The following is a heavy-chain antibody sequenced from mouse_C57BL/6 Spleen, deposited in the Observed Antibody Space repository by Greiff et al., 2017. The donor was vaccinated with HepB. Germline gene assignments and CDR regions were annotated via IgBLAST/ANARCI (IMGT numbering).Heavy chain of an antibody. CDR1: GYSFTGYF. J-gene: IGHJ3*01. V-gene: IGHV1-20*01. CDR3: ARNGGSSLPFAY. D-gene: IGHD1-1*01. Sequence: EVQLQQSGPELVKPGDSVKISCKASGYSFTGYFMNWVMQSHGKSLEWIGRINPYNGDTFYNQKFKGKATLTVDKSSSTAHMELRSLTSEDSAVYYCARNGGSSLPFAYWGQGTLVTVSA. CDR2: INPYNGDT.